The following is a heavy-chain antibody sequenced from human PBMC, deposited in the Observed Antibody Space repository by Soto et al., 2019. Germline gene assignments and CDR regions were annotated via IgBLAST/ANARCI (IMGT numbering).Heavy chain of an antibody. Sequence: QVQLEQSGAEVKKAGSSVKVSCKAFGGSVNSHAISWVRQAPGQGLEWMGGVIPMFGTPTYAQRLQAGVTVSADESTSTAYLDLSSLRSEDTAMYYCARSRNVAEFNDYGGNYHGFQIWGQGTMVTVSS. D-gene: IGHD4-17*01. V-gene: IGHV1-69*01. J-gene: IGHJ3*02. CDR3: ARSRNVAEFNDYGGNYHGFQI. CDR1: GGSVNSHA. CDR2: VIPMFGTP.